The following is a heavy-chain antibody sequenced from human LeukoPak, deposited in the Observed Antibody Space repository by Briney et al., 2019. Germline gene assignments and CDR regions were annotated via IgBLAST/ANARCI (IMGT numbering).Heavy chain of an antibody. CDR3: ARGGWYPESFQH. CDR1: GGSISSGGYY. V-gene: IGHV4-61*08. D-gene: IGHD6-19*01. CDR2: IYYSGST. Sequence: SQTLSLTCTVSGGSISSGGYYWSWIRQHPGKGLEWIGYIYYSGSTNYNPSFKSRVTISVDTSKNQFSLKLSSVTAADTAVYYCARGGWYPESFQHWGQGALVAVSS. J-gene: IGHJ1*01.